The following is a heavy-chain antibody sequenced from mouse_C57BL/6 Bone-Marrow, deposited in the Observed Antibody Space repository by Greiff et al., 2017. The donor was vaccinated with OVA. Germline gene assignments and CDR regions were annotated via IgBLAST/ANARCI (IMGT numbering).Heavy chain of an antibody. V-gene: IGHV5-6*01. CDR2: ICSGGSYT. CDR1: GFTFSSYG. J-gene: IGHJ1*03. D-gene: IGHD2-4*01. Sequence: EVQGVESGGDLVKPGGSLKLSCAASGFTFSSYGMSWVRQTPDKRLEWVATICSGGSYTYYPDSVKGRFTISRDNAKNTLYLQMSSLKSEDTAMYYCARRYDYDDWYFDVWGTGTTVTVSS. CDR3: ARRYDYDDWYFDV.